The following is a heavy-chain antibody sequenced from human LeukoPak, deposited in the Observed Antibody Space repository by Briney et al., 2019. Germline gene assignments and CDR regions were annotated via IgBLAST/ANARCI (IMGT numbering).Heavy chain of an antibody. D-gene: IGHD2-21*01. CDR2: IYYGGSA. Sequence: PGGSLRLSCAASGFTLSDHYIDWVRQAPGKGLEWIMYIYYGGSAYYNPSLKSRLTTSIDTSKNQFSLKLSSVAAADTAVYYCARGQLAFCGGHCFGSPFDVWGQGTLVTVSS. CDR1: GFTLSDHY. CDR3: ARGQLAFCGGHCFGSPFDV. J-gene: IGHJ3*01. V-gene: IGHV4-59*08.